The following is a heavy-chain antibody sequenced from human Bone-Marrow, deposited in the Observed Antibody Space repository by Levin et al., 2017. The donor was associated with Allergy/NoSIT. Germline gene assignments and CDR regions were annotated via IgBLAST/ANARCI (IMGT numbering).Heavy chain of an antibody. V-gene: IGHV1-8*01. D-gene: IGHD2-2*01. Sequence: ASVKVSCKASGYTFTSYDINWVRQATGQGLEWMGWMNPNSGNTGYAQKFQGRVTMTRNTSISTAYMELSSLRSEDTAVYYCARGLRGDIVVVPAAMAQQQYYFDYWGQGTLVTVSS. CDR3: ARGLRGDIVVVPAAMAQQQYYFDY. J-gene: IGHJ4*02. CDR1: GYTFTSYD. CDR2: MNPNSGNT.